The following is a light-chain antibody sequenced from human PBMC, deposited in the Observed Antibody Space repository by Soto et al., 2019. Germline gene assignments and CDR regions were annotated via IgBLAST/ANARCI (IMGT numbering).Light chain of an antibody. Sequence: EIVMTQSPATLSVSPGERATLSCRASQSVSSNLAWYQQKPGQAPRLLIYGASTRATGIPARFSGSGSGTEFTLTISCLQPDDVATYYCQQYSSYSQFTFGPGTKVDNK. J-gene: IGKJ3*01. V-gene: IGKV3-15*01. CDR3: QQYSSYSQFT. CDR2: GAS. CDR1: QSVSSN.